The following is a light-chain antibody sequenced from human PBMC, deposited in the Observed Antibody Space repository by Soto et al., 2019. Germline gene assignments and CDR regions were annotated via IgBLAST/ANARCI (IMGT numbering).Light chain of an antibody. J-gene: IGLJ2*01. Sequence: QSVLTQPASVSGSPGQSITISCTGTSSDVGGYNYVSWYQQYPGKAPKLMIYDVSNRPSGVSNRFSGSKSGNTASLTISGLQAEDEADYYCSSYTSSRTPIVGGGTQLTVL. CDR2: DVS. CDR3: SSYTSSRTPI. V-gene: IGLV2-14*01. CDR1: SSDVGGYNY.